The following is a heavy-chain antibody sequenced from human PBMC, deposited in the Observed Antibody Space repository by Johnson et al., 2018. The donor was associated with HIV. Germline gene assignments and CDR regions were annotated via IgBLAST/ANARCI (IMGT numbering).Heavy chain of an antibody. J-gene: IGHJ3*02. CDR2: ISGSGGTT. Sequence: EVQLVESGGGLVQPGGSLRLSCAASGFTFSSYAMSWVRQAPGKGLEWVPSISGSGGTTYYADSVKGRFTISSDNSKNTLHLQMNSLRAADTAVYYCAKVMTASSVNSFGASPFDIWGQGTMVTVSS. CDR1: GFTFSSYA. CDR3: AKVMTASSVNSFGASPFDI. V-gene: IGHV3-23*04. D-gene: IGHD3-10*01.